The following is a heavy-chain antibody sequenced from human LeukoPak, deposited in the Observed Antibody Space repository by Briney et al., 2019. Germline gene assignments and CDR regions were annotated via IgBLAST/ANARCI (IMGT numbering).Heavy chain of an antibody. D-gene: IGHD3-10*01. CDR2: ISSSSSTI. J-gene: IGHJ4*02. Sequence: GGSLRLSCAASGFTFSSYSMNWVRQAPGKGLEWVSYISSSSSTIYYADSVKGRFTISRDNAKNSLYLQMNSLRDEGTAVYYCAREPRFGEFSHYFDYWGQGTLVTVSS. CDR3: AREPRFGEFSHYFDY. V-gene: IGHV3-48*02. CDR1: GFTFSSYS.